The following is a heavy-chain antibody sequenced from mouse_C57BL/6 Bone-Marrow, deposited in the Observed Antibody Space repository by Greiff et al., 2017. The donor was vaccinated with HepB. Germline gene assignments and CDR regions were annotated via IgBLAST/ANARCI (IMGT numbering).Heavy chain of an antibody. J-gene: IGHJ3*01. D-gene: IGHD1-1*01. CDR3: VYYSWFAY. CDR1: GYTFTSYT. Sequence: VKLVESGAELARPGASVKMSCKASGYTFTSYTMHWIKQRPGQGLEWIGYINPSSGYTKYNQKFKDKATLTADKSSSTAYMQLSSLTSEDSAVYYCVYYSWFAYWGQGTRVTVSA. V-gene: IGHV1-4*01. CDR2: INPSSGYT.